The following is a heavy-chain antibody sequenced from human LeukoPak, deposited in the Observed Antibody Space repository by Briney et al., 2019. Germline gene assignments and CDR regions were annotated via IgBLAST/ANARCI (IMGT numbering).Heavy chain of an antibody. V-gene: IGHV4-59*01. Sequence: SETLSLTCTVSGGSISSYYWSWIRQPPGKGLEWIGYIYYSGSTNYNPSLKSRVTISVDTSKNQFSLKLSSVTAADTAVYYCARGDTAMATGYWFDPWGQGTLVTVSS. CDR3: ARGDTAMATGYWFDP. J-gene: IGHJ5*02. CDR2: IYYSGST. CDR1: GGSISSYY. D-gene: IGHD5-18*01.